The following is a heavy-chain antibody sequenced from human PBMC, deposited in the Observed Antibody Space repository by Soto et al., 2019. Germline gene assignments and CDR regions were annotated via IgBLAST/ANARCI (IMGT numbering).Heavy chain of an antibody. Sequence: PGGSLRLSCSASGFTFSSYGMHWVRQAPGKGLEWVAVISYDGSNKYYADSVKGRFTISRDNSKNTLYLQMNSLRAEDTAVYYCAKTYRAATVAFDIWGQGTMVTVSS. CDR2: ISYDGSNK. CDR1: GFTFSSYG. CDR3: AKTYRAATVAFDI. D-gene: IGHD6-25*01. J-gene: IGHJ3*02. V-gene: IGHV3-30*18.